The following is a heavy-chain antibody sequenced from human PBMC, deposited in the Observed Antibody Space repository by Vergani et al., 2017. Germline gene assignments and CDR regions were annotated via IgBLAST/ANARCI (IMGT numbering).Heavy chain of an antibody. CDR2: INPNSGGT. D-gene: IGHD1-14*01. V-gene: IGHV1-2*02. J-gene: IGHJ5*02. Sequence: QVQLVQSGAEVKKPGAPVKVSCKPSGYTFTGYYMHWLPQAPGKGLEGMGWINPNSGGTNSAQKFPGRVTMTMDTSISTAYVELSRVRSDDTAVYYCASNPEGDWFDPWGQGTLVTVSS. CDR3: ASNPEGDWFDP. CDR1: GYTFTGYY.